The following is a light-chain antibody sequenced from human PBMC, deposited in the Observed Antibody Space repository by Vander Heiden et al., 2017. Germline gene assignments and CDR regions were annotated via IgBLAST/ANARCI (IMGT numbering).Light chain of an antibody. CDR1: QGIGSD. J-gene: IGKJ1*01. Sequence: AIQMTQSPSSLSASVGDRVIITCRASQGIGSDLGWYQQKPGKAPKVLIYAASSLQSGVPSRFSGSGSGTDFTLTISSLQPEDFATYFCRRDDNYTWTFGQGTKVEIK. CDR3: RRDDNYTWT. CDR2: AAS. V-gene: IGKV1-6*01.